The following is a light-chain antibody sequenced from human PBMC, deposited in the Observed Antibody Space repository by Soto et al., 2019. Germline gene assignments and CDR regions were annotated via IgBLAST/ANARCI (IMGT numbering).Light chain of an antibody. CDR1: QSISSY. CDR3: QQSYSTPS. Sequence: DIQMTQSPSSLSASVGDRVTITCRASQSISSYLNWYQQKPGKAPKLLIYAASSLQSGVPSRFSGSGSGTDFPLTISSLQPDDCATYYCQQSYSTPSFGGGTKVEIK. V-gene: IGKV1-39*01. J-gene: IGKJ4*01. CDR2: AAS.